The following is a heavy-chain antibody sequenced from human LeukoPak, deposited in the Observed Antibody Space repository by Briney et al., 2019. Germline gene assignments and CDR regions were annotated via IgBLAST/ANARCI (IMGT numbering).Heavy chain of an antibody. CDR1: GFTFSTYA. D-gene: IGHD6-13*01. V-gene: IGHV3-23*01. CDR2: ISASGAST. Sequence: GGSLRLSCVASGFTFSTYAMTWVRQAPGKGLEWVSTISASGASTSYADSLKGRFTISRGNSESTLYLQMNRLRAEDTAVYYCARVGSTWSYFDYWGQGTLVTVSS. J-gene: IGHJ4*02. CDR3: ARVGSTWSYFDY.